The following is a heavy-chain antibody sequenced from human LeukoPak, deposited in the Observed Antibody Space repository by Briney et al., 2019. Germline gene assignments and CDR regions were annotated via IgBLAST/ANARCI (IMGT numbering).Heavy chain of an antibody. CDR2: INPNSGGT. Sequence: ASVKVSCKASGYTFTGYYMHWVRQAPGQGLEWMGWINPNSGGTNYAQKFQGRVTMTRDTSISTAYMELSRLRSDDTAVYYCARGRIAAAGTWWFDLWGQGTLVTVSS. CDR3: ARGRIAAAGTWWFDL. D-gene: IGHD6-13*01. V-gene: IGHV1-2*02. CDR1: GYTFTGYY. J-gene: IGHJ5*02.